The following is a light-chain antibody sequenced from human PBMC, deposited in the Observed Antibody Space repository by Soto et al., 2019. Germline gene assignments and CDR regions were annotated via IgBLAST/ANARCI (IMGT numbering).Light chain of an antibody. J-gene: IGKJ1*01. CDR1: QSLVYSDGNTY. CDR2: QVS. V-gene: IGKV2-24*01. CDR3: VQFSQFPRT. Sequence: DIVLTQTPLSSPVTLGQPASSSCRSSQSLVYSDGNTYLSWLQQRPGQPPRLLMYQVSNRFSGVPDRCSGSGAGTDFTLKISRVEAEDVGVCYCVQFSQFPRTFGQGTKVEIQ.